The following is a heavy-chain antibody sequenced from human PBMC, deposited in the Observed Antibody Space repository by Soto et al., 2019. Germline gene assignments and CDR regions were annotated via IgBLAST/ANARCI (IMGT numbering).Heavy chain of an antibody. Sequence: ASVKVSCKASGYTFTGYYMHWVRPAPGQGLEWMGWINPNSGGTNYAQKFQGWVTMTRDTSISTAYMELNSLRAEDTAVYYCARDDAPTAPSIFDYWGQGALVTVSS. J-gene: IGHJ4*02. CDR2: INPNSGGT. CDR1: GYTFTGYY. V-gene: IGHV1-2*04. CDR3: ARDDAPTAPSIFDY. D-gene: IGHD2-21*02.